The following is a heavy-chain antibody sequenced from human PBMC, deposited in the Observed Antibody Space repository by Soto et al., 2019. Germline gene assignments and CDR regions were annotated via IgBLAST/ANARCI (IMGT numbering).Heavy chain of an antibody. CDR2: IYYSGST. D-gene: IGHD3-10*01. V-gene: IGHV4-39*01. Sequence: QLQLQESSPGLVKPSETLSLTCTVSGGSISSSSYYWGWIRQPPGKGLEWIGSIYYSGSTYYNPSLKSRVTISVDTSKNQFSLKLSSVTAADTAVYYCARHRGSGSYYPYYFDYWGQGTLVTVSS. CDR1: GGSISSSSYY. CDR3: ARHRGSGSYYPYYFDY. J-gene: IGHJ4*02.